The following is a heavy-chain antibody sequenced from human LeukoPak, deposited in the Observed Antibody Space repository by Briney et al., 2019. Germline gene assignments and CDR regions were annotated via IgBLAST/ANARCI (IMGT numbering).Heavy chain of an antibody. V-gene: IGHV3-30-3*01. CDR1: GFTFSSYA. CDR3: ARGAAAGYYYYYYMDV. D-gene: IGHD6-13*01. CDR2: ISYDGSNK. J-gene: IGHJ6*03. Sequence: GGSLRLSCAASGFTFSSYAIHWVRQAPGKGLEWVAVISYDGSNKYYADSVKGRFTISRDNSKNTLYLQMNSLRAEDTAVYYCARGAAAGYYYYYYMDVWGKGTTVTVSS.